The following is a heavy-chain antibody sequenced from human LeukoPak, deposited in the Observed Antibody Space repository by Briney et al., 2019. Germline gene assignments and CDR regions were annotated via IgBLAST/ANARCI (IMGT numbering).Heavy chain of an antibody. V-gene: IGHV3-49*03. CDR3: TRDVFLLWEGY. CDR2: IRSKAYGGTT. CDR1: GFTFGDYA. Sequence: GGSLRLSCTASGFTFGDYAMSWFRQAPGKGLEWVGFIRSKAYGGTTEYAASVKGRFTISRDDSKSIAYLQMNSLKTEDTAVYYCTRDVFLLWEGYWGQGTLVTVSS. D-gene: IGHD3-10*01. J-gene: IGHJ4*02.